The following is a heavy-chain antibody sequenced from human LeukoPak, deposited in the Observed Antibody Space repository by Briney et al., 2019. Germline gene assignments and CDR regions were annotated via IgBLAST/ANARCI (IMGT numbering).Heavy chain of an antibody. J-gene: IGHJ3*02. Sequence: PGGSLRLSCAASRFTLSNYWMSWVRQAPGKGLEWVANIKQDGSETYYVDSVKGRFTISRDNAKNSLSLQMNSLRAEDTAVYYCAREFTGHDILTGYYSEAFDIWGQGTMVTVSS. CDR3: AREFTGHDILTGYYSEAFDI. D-gene: IGHD3-9*01. V-gene: IGHV3-7*01. CDR2: IKQDGSET. CDR1: RFTLSNYW.